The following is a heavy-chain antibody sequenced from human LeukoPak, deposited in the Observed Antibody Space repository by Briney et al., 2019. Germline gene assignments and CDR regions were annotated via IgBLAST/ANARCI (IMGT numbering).Heavy chain of an antibody. CDR3: ARDSSSWYGFDY. J-gene: IGHJ4*02. D-gene: IGHD6-13*01. CDR2: IYYSGST. Sequence: KPSETLSLTCTVSGGSISSYYWSWIRQPPGKGLEWIGYIYYSGSTNYNPSLKSRVTISVDTPKNQFSLKLSSVTAADTAVYYCARDSSSWYGFDYWGQGTLVTVSS. CDR1: GGSISSYY. V-gene: IGHV4-59*01.